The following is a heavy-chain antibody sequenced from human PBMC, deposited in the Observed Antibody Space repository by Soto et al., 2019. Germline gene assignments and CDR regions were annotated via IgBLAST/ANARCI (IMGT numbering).Heavy chain of an antibody. D-gene: IGHD6-19*01. CDR1: GFTLSSYA. CDR3: AKYTSGWDFDF. J-gene: IGHJ4*02. CDR2: ISGSGAGT. Sequence: GGSLRLSCAASGFTLSSYAMSWVRQSPVKGLEWVSSISGSGAGTYYADSVRGRFTISRDNSKDTLYLQMNSLRVEDTAVYYCAKYTSGWDFDFWGQGSLVTVSS. V-gene: IGHV3-23*01.